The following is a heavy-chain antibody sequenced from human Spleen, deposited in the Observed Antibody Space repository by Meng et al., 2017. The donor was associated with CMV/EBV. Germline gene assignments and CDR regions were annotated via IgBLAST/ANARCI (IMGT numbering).Heavy chain of an antibody. CDR2: ISGSDYTT. CDR3: AKDLYPHYYGLGNYGMDV. J-gene: IGHJ6*02. Sequence: GGSLKLSCAASAFTFSSYAMSWVRQAPGKGLEWVSTISGSDYTTYYADSVKGRFTISRDKSKNTLYLQMNSLRGEDTAVYYCAKDLYPHYYGLGNYGMDVSGQGTTVTVSS. D-gene: IGHD3-10*01. CDR1: AFTFSSYA. V-gene: IGHV3-23*01.